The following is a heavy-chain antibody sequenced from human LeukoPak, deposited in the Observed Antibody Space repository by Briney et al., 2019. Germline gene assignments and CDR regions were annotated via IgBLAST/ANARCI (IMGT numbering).Heavy chain of an antibody. J-gene: IGHJ4*02. CDR1: GFTFSNAW. CDR2: IKSKTDGGTT. D-gene: IGHD3-16*02. Sequence: GGSLRLSCAASGFTFSNAWMSWVRQAPGKGLEWVGRIKSKTDGGTTDYAAPVNGRFTISRDDSKNTLYLQMNRLKTEDTAVYYCTTRYDYVWGSYRPDDYWGQGTLVTVSS. V-gene: IGHV3-15*01. CDR3: TTRYDYVWGSYRPDDY.